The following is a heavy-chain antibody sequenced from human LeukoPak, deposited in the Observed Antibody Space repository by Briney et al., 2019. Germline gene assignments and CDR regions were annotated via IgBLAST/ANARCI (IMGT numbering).Heavy chain of an antibody. V-gene: IGHV1-46*01. CDR3: ARAPDLWTDY. CDR1: GYTFTSYY. Sequence: ASAKVSCKASGYTFTSYYMHWVRQAPGQGLEWIGIINHSGGSTTYAQKFQGRVTMTRDTSTSTVYMELSSLRSEDTAVYYCARAPDLWTDYWGQGSLFTVSS. CDR2: INHSGGST. J-gene: IGHJ4*02. D-gene: IGHD1-1*01.